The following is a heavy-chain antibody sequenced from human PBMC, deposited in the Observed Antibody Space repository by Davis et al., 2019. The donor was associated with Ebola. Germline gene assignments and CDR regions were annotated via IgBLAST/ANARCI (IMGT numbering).Heavy chain of an antibody. Sequence: MPSETLSLTCTVSGGSISNDYWNWIRQPPGKGLEWIGYMYYSGRTNYNPSLKSRVTISVDTSKNQFSLKLSSVTAADTAVYYCARLQTTVTTFGFDYWGQGTLVTVSS. V-gene: IGHV4-59*12. CDR1: GGSISNDY. D-gene: IGHD4-17*01. J-gene: IGHJ4*02. CDR3: ARLQTTVTTFGFDY. CDR2: MYYSGRT.